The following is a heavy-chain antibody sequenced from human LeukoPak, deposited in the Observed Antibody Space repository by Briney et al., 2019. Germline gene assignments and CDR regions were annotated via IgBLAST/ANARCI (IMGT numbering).Heavy chain of an antibody. Sequence: SETLSLTCTVSGDSISSYYWSWMRQPPGKGLEWIGYIYFSGTTYYNPSLKSRVTISIDTSKNQFFLKMDSVTAADTAVYYCARVPRSYYYYYYMDVWGKGTTVTVSS. J-gene: IGHJ6*03. CDR1: GDSISSYY. CDR2: IYFSGTT. V-gene: IGHV4-59*01. CDR3: ARVPRSYYYYYYMDV.